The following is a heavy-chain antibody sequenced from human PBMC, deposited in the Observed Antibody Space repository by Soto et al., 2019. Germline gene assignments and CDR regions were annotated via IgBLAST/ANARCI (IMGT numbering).Heavy chain of an antibody. D-gene: IGHD2-21*01. CDR3: TKDGDSADYGY. CDR2: IIPMFPTT. Sequence: QVQLVQSGAEVQRPGSSVRVSCKASGDTFGRNAIHWVRQAPGQGLEWMGGIIPMFPTTNYAQKFKGRLTLYADESTGTAYMEMTSLTSEDTAVYYCTKDGDSADYGYWGQGTLVTVSS. V-gene: IGHV1-69*01. J-gene: IGHJ4*02. CDR1: GDTFGRNA.